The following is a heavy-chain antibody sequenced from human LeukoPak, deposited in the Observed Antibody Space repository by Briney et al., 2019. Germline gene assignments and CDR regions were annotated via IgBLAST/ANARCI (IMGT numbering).Heavy chain of an antibody. D-gene: IGHD4-17*01. J-gene: IGHJ4*02. CDR3: ARDRGGYYGDYGLDY. V-gene: IGHV3-66*01. CDR1: GFTVSSNY. CDR2: IYSGGST. Sequence: PGGSLRLSCAASGFTVSSNYMSWVRQAPGKGLEWVSVIYSGGSTYYADSVKGRFTISRDNSKNTLYLQMNSLRAEDTAVYYCARDRGGYYGDYGLDYWGQGTLVTVSS.